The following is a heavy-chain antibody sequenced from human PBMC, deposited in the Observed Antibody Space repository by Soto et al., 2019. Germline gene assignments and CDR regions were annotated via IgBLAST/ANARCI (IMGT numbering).Heavy chain of an antibody. Sequence: GASVKVSCKASGFTFTSSAVQWVRQARGQRLEWIGWIVVGSGNTNYAQKFQERVIITRDMSTSTAYMELSSLRAEDTAVYYCAKDREEYSSSSGMDVWGQGTTVTVSS. J-gene: IGHJ6*02. V-gene: IGHV1-58*01. CDR2: IVVGSGNT. CDR1: GFTFTSSA. CDR3: AKDREEYSSSSGMDV. D-gene: IGHD6-6*01.